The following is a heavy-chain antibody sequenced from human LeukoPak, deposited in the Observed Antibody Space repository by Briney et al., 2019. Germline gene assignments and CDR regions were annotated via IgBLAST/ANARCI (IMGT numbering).Heavy chain of an antibody. Sequence: SETLSLTCTVSGGSISSYYWSWIRQPPGKGLEWIGNIYYSGSTNYNPSLKSRVTISVDTSKNKFSLKLSSVTAADTAVYYCARRGYCSGGTCYCFDYWGQGTLVTVSS. CDR1: GGSISSYY. J-gene: IGHJ4*02. CDR3: ARRGYCSGGTCYCFDY. V-gene: IGHV4-59*08. D-gene: IGHD2-15*01. CDR2: IYYSGST.